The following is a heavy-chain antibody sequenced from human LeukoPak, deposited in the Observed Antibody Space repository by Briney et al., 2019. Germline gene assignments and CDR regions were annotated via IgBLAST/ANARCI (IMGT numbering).Heavy chain of an antibody. V-gene: IGHV1-18*01. J-gene: IGHJ4*02. Sequence: ASVKVSCKPSGYYGFTWVRQAPGQGLEWMGWISANNGYSNYAPKFQGRVTMTTDTTTRTAYMELRSLRSDDTAVYYCAKSLAFDSSGPLSARGQGTLVTVSA. D-gene: IGHD3-22*01. CDR1: GYYG. CDR3: AKSLAFDSSGPLSA. CDR2: ISANNGYS.